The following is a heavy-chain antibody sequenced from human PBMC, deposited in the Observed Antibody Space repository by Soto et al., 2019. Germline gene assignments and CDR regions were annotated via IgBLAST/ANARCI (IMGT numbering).Heavy chain of an antibody. CDR1: GFTFSAYY. Sequence: QVQLVESGGGLVKPGGSLRLPCAASGFTFSAYYMSWIRQAPGKGRGWVSYISSSGSTIYYADSVKGRFTISRDNAKNSLYLQMNSLRAEDTAVYYCARDLRKTIFGVVIGNWFDPWGQGTLVTVSS. V-gene: IGHV3-11*01. D-gene: IGHD3-3*01. CDR3: ARDLRKTIFGVVIGNWFDP. J-gene: IGHJ5*02. CDR2: ISSSGSTI.